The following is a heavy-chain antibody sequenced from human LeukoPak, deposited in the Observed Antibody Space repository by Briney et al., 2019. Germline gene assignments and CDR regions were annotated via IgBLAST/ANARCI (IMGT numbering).Heavy chain of an antibody. V-gene: IGHV1-46*01. CDR3: ASSDCSGGSCFILDY. CDR2: INPSSRST. J-gene: IGHJ4*02. CDR1: GYTFSTYY. Sequence: ASVKVSCKASGYTFSTYYLHWVRQAPGQGLEWMGIINPSSRSTTYAQTFEGSVTMTSDTSTSTVYMELSRLRSEDTAVYYCASSDCSGGSCFILDYWGQGTLVTVSS. D-gene: IGHD2-15*01.